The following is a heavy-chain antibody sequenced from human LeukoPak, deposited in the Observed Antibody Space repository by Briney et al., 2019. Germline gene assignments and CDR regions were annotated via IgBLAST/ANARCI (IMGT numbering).Heavy chain of an antibody. CDR1: GYTFTSYG. J-gene: IGHJ5*02. CDR3: ARAGKTYYYGTSVYYH. V-gene: IGHV1-18*01. CDR2: ISAYNGNT. D-gene: IGHD3-22*01. Sequence: ASVKVSCKASGYTFTSYGISWVRQAAGQGLEWMGWISAYNGNTNYAQKLQGRVTMTTDTSTNTAYMDLRSLRSDDTAVYYCARAGKTYYYGTSVYYHWGQGTLVTVSS.